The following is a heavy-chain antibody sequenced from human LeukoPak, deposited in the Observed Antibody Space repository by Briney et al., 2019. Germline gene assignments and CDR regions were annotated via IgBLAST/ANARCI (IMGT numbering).Heavy chain of an antibody. Sequence: SETLSLTCTVSGGSISSYYWSWIRQPPGKGLEWIGYIYYSGSTSYKPSLKSRVTISVDTSKNQFSLKLRSVTAADTAVYYCARCPPIAARSYYYYYYMDVWGKGTTVTVSS. CDR1: GGSISSYY. J-gene: IGHJ6*03. V-gene: IGHV4-59*01. CDR3: ARCPPIAARSYYYYYYMDV. D-gene: IGHD6-6*01. CDR2: IYYSGST.